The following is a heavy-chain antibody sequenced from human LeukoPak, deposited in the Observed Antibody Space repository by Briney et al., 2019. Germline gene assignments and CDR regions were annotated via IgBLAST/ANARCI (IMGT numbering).Heavy chain of an antibody. CDR3: ARIDTGGADC. CDR1: GGSFNSGGSY. V-gene: IGHV4-31*02. J-gene: IGHJ4*02. D-gene: IGHD2-8*02. Sequence: PSXTLSLTCTVSGGSFNSGGSYWTWIRQHPGKGLEWIGYISYSGNTYYSPSLKSRITISVDTSKNQFSLKLSSVTAADTAVYYCARIDTGGADCWGQGTMVTVSS. CDR2: ISYSGNT.